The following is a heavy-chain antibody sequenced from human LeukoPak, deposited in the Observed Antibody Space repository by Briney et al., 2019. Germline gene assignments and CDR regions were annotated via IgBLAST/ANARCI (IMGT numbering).Heavy chain of an antibody. CDR2: ISGSGGST. Sequence: PGGSLRLSFAASGFTFSTYAISWVRQPPGKGLELVSAISGSGGSTYYADSVKGRFTISRDNSKNTLYLQMNSLRAEDTAVYYCAKEAATPGQFDYWGQGTLVTVSS. J-gene: IGHJ4*02. V-gene: IGHV3-23*01. D-gene: IGHD2-15*01. CDR1: GFTFSTYA. CDR3: AKEAATPGQFDY.